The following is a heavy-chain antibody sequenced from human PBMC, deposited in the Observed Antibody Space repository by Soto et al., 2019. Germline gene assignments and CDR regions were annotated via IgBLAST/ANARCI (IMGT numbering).Heavy chain of an antibody. CDR3: AREDGYSRTSRSFLAFDI. CDR1: GYTFTGYY. V-gene: IGHV1-2*04. Sequence: QVKLVQSGAEVQKPGASVKVSCKASGYTFTGYYMHWLRQAPGKGVEWMGWINPNSGGTNYAQKFQGWVTMTRDTSTSTAYMELSRLRSDDTAVYYCAREDGYSRTSRSFLAFDIWGQGTIVTVSS. J-gene: IGHJ3*02. CDR2: INPNSGGT. D-gene: IGHD6-6*01.